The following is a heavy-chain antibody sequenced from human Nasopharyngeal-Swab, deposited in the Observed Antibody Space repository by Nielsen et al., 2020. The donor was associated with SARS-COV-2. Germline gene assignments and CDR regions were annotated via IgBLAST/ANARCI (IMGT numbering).Heavy chain of an antibody. Sequence: VRQAPGKGLEWVAVISYDGSNKYYADSVKGRFTISRDNSKNTLYLQMSSLRAEDTAVYYCAKDKPVVPAAFVPNAFDIWGQGTMVTVSS. J-gene: IGHJ3*02. CDR2: ISYDGSNK. V-gene: IGHV3-30*18. D-gene: IGHD2-2*01. CDR3: AKDKPVVPAAFVPNAFDI.